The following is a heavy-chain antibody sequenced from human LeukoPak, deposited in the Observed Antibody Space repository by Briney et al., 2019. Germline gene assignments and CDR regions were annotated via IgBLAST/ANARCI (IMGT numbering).Heavy chain of an antibody. Sequence: GGPLRLSCAASGFTFRNYAMSWVRQAPGKGLEWVSTISGSGGSTYQADSVKGRFTTSRDNSQNTVYLQMNSLRAEDTAVYYCAKAAYGSGSYWVWFDPWGQGTLVTVSS. CDR3: AKAAYGSGSYWVWFDP. CDR1: GFTFRNYA. V-gene: IGHV3-23*01. J-gene: IGHJ5*02. CDR2: ISGSGGST. D-gene: IGHD3-10*01.